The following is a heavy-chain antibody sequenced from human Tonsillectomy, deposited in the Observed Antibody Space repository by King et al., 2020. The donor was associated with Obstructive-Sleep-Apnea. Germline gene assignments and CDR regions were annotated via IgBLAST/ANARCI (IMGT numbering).Heavy chain of an antibody. Sequence: VQLVESGGGLVQPGGSLRLSCAASGFTFSSYWMNWVRQAPGKGLEWVANIKQDGKEKYYVDSVQGRFSISRDNAKNSLYLQMNSLRAEDTAVYYCARSVLYGDYALDYWGQGTLVTVSS. CDR1: GFTFSSYW. CDR2: IKQDGKEK. V-gene: IGHV3-7*03. J-gene: IGHJ4*02. D-gene: IGHD4-17*01. CDR3: ARSVLYGDYALDY.